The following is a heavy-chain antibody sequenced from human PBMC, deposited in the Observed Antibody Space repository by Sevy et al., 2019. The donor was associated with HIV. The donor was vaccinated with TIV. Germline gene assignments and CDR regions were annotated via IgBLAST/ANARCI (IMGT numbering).Heavy chain of an antibody. CDR1: GFTFSDYY. V-gene: IGHV3-11*01. CDR2: ISNTGGTM. CDR3: ASIDN. J-gene: IGHJ4*02. Sequence: GGSLRLSCAASGFTFSDYYMSWIRQAPGKGLEWISYISNTGGTMYYADSVNGRFTISRDNAKKSLYLEMSSLRAEDTAVYYCASIDNWGQGTLVTVSS.